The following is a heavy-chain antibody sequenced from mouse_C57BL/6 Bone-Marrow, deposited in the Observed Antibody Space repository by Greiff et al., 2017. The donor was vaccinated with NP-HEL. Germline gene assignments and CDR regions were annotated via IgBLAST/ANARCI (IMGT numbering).Heavy chain of an antibody. CDR1: GYSFTGYY. CDR2: INPSTGGT. V-gene: IGHV1-42*01. CDR3: ARWLLHSYAMDY. J-gene: IGHJ4*01. D-gene: IGHD2-3*01. Sequence: VQLKESGPELVKPGASVKISCKASGYSFTGYYMNWVKQSPEKSLEWIGEINPSTGGTTYNQKFKAKATLTVDKSSSTAYMQLKSLTSEDSAVYYCARWLLHSYAMDYWGQGTSVTVSS.